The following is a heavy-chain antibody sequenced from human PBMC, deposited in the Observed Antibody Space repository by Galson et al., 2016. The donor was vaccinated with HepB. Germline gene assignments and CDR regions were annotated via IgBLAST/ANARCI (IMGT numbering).Heavy chain of an antibody. J-gene: IGHJ6*02. CDR1: GFTFDDYG. CDR2: INWNGGST. CDR3: ARGGTIWRAYGMDV. D-gene: IGHD3-3*01. V-gene: IGHV3-20*01. Sequence: SLRLSCAASGFTFDDYGMSWVRQAPGKGLEWVSGINWNGGSTDYVDSVKGRFTISRDNGKNSLYLQMNSRRAEDTALYHCARGGTIWRAYGMDVWGLGTMVTVSS.